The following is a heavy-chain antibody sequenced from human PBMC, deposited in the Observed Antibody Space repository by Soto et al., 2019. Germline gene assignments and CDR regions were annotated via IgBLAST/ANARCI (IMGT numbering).Heavy chain of an antibody. J-gene: IGHJ5*02. V-gene: IGHV1-69*12. CDR2: IIPIFGTA. D-gene: IGHD6-6*01. Sequence: QVQLVQSGAEVKKPGSSVNVSCKASGGTFSSYAISWVRQAPGQGLEWMGGIIPIFGTANYAQKFQGRVTITADESTSTAYMELSSLRSEDTAVYYCARDAIPYSSSSGRWFDPWGQGTLVTVSS. CDR3: ARDAIPYSSSSGRWFDP. CDR1: GGTFSSYA.